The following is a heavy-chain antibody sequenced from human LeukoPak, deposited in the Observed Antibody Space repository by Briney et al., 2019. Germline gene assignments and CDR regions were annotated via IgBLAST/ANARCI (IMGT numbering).Heavy chain of an antibody. CDR1: GYSFTSNY. V-gene: IGHV1-46*01. J-gene: IGHJ4*02. CDR3: ARDQEAFDY. CDR2: IYPRDGST. Sequence: ASVKVSCKASGYSFTSNYIHWVRQAPGQGPEWMGMIYPRDGSTSYAQKFQGRVTVTRDTSTSTVHMELSGLRSEDTAVYYCARDQEAFDYWGQGTLVTVSS.